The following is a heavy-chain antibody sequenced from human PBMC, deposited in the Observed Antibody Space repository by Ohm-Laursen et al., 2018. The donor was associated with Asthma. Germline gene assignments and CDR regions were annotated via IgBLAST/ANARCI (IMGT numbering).Heavy chain of an antibody. CDR3: VREDNWGLDL. Sequence: SLRLSCTASGFTFSSYGMHWVRQAPGKGLEWVAVIWYDGSNKYYADSVKGRFTISRDNSKNTLYLQMDSLRAEDMALYYCVREDNWGLDLWGQGTMVTVSS. V-gene: IGHV3-33*01. J-gene: IGHJ3*01. CDR2: IWYDGSNK. CDR1: GFTFSSYG. D-gene: IGHD7-27*01.